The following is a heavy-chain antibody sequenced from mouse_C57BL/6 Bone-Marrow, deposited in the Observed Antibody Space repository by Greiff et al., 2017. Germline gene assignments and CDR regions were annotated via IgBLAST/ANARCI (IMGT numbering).Heavy chain of an antibody. D-gene: IGHD2-2*01. CDR3: AKVTGDAMDY. J-gene: IGHJ4*01. V-gene: IGHV14-3*01. CDR1: GFNIKNTY. CDR2: IDPANGNT. Sequence: VHVKQSVAELVRPGASVKLSCTASGFNIKNTYMHWVKQRPEQGLEWIGRIDPANGNTKYAPKFPGKATITADTYSNTAYLQLSSLTSEDTAIYYCAKVTGDAMDYWGQGTSVTVSS.